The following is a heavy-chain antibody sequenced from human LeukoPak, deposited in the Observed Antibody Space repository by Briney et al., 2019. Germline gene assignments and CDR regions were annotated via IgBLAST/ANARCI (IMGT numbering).Heavy chain of an antibody. J-gene: IGHJ4*02. CDR2: ISYSGTT. Sequence: SETLSLTCAVSGGSVTSTYYWGWIRQPPGKGLEWIGGISYSGTTYYNPSLKSRVTISIDTSRNQFSLKLSSVTAADTAVYYFARYVGTTVIKIGVDYWGQGTLVTVSS. CDR3: ARYVGTTVIKIGVDY. V-gene: IGHV4-39*01. D-gene: IGHD4-17*01. CDR1: GGSVTSTYY.